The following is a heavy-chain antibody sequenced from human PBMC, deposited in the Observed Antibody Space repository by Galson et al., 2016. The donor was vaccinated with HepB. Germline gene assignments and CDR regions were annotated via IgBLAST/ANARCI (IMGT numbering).Heavy chain of an antibody. D-gene: IGHD1-26*01. CDR3: ARDAMGRGSGSYSAFDY. CDR1: GFTFSNYV. V-gene: IGHV3-23*01. CDR2: ISGSGTNT. Sequence: SLRLSCAASGFTFSNYVMNWVRQAPGKGLEWVSAISGSGTNTYYEDSVKGRFTISRDNSKNTLFLQMNSLRPEDTSVYYCARDAMGRGSGSYSAFDYWGQGTLVAVSS. J-gene: IGHJ4*02.